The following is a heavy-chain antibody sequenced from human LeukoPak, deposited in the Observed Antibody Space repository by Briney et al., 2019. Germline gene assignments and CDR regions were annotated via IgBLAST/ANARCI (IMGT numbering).Heavy chain of an antibody. CDR2: ISGSGGST. D-gene: IGHD5-18*01. J-gene: IGHJ4*02. CDR1: GFTFSTYG. Sequence: PGGTLRLSCIASGFTFSTYGMSWVRQAPGKGLEWVSAISGSGGSTYYADSVKGRFTISRDNSKNTLYLQMNSLRAEDTAVYYCAREGGYSYGDAPLHFDYWGQGTLVTVSS. CDR3: AREGGYSYGDAPLHFDY. V-gene: IGHV3-23*01.